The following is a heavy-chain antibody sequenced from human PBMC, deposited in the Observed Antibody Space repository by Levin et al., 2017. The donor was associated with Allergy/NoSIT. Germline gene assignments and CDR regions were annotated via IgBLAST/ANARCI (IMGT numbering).Heavy chain of an antibody. CDR2: ISAYNGNT. V-gene: IGHV1-18*01. J-gene: IGHJ5*02. Sequence: PGESLKISCKASGYTFTSYGISWVRQAPGQGLEWMGWISAYNGNTNYAQKLQGRVTMTTDTSTSTAYMELRSLRSDDTAVYYCARQEQPRYNWNAPSSYNWFDPWGQGTLVTVSS. CDR1: GYTFTSYG. CDR3: ARQEQPRYNWNAPSSYNWFDP. D-gene: IGHD1-20*01.